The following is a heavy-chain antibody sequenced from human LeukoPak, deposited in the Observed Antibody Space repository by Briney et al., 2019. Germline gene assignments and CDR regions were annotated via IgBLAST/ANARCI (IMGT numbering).Heavy chain of an antibody. V-gene: IGHV1-2*02. D-gene: IGHD6-19*01. CDR1: GYTFTGYY. CDR3: ARLGAKGIAVAGR. Sequence: ASVKVSCKASGYTFTGYYMHWVRQAPGQGLEWMGWINPNSGGTNYAQKFQGRVTMTRDTSISTAYMELSRLRSDDTPVYYCARLGAKGIAVAGRWGQGTLVTVSS. J-gene: IGHJ4*02. CDR2: INPNSGGT.